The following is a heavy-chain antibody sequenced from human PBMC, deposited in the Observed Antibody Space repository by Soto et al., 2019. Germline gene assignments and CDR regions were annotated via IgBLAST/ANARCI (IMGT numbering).Heavy chain of an antibody. D-gene: IGHD2-8*01. CDR3: ARGPYCTNGVCQPHPGDY. V-gene: IGHV1-3*01. CDR2: INAGNGNT. CDR1: GYTFTSYA. Sequence: GASVKVSCKASGYTFTSYAMHWVRQAPGQRLEWMGWINAGNGNTKYSQKFQGRVTITRDTSASTAYMELSSLRSEDTAVYYCARGPYCTNGVCQPHPGDYWGQGTLVTVSS. J-gene: IGHJ4*02.